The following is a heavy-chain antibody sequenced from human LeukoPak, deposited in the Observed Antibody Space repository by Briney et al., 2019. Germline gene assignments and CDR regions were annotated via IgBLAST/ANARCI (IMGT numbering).Heavy chain of an antibody. V-gene: IGHV3-23*01. D-gene: IGHD6-6*01. CDR1: GFTFSSYG. CDR3: AKSLLGAARIFDY. Sequence: QPGRSLRLSCAASGFTFSSYGMHWVRQAPGKGLEWVSAISGSGGSTYYADSVKGRFTISRDNSKNTLYLQMNSLRAEDTAVYYCAKSLLGAARIFDYWGQGTLVTVSS. CDR2: ISGSGGST. J-gene: IGHJ4*02.